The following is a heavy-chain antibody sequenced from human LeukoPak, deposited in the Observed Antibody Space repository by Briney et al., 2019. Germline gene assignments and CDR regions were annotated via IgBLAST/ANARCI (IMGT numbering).Heavy chain of an antibody. V-gene: IGHV3-23*01. Sequence: GGSLRLSCAASGFTFSSYAMSWVRQAPGKGLEWVSAISGSGGSTYYADSVKGRLTISRDNSKNTLYLQMNSLRAEDTAVYCCARDVGGSYPSFDYWGQGTLVTVSS. J-gene: IGHJ4*02. CDR2: ISGSGGST. D-gene: IGHD1-26*01. CDR1: GFTFSSYA. CDR3: ARDVGGSYPSFDY.